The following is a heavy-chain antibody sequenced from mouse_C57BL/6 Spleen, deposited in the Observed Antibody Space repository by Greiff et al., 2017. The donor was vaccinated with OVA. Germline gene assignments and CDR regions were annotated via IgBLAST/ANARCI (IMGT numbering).Heavy chain of an antibody. D-gene: IGHD1-1*01. CDR3: AREIYYYGSTSV. V-gene: IGHV1-72*01. Sequence: QVQLKQPGAELVKPGASVKLSCKASGYTFTSYWMHWVKQRPGRGLEWIGRIDPNSGGTKYNEKFKSKATLTVDKPSSTAYMQLSSLTSEDSAVYYCAREIYYYGSTSVWGTGTTVTVSS. J-gene: IGHJ1*03. CDR2: IDPNSGGT. CDR1: GYTFTSYW.